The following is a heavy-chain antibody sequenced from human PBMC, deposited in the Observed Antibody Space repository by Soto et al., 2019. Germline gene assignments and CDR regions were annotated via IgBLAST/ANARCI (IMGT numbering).Heavy chain of an antibody. Sequence: NPSETLSLTCTVSGYSISSGDHWAWIRQPPGKGLEWLGSVHYSGNTYYNPSLKSRLTISVDKSKNQFSLNLSSVTAADTAVYYWARQDRVLAEGRWFDPWGQGTLVTVSS. J-gene: IGHJ5*02. CDR1: GYSISSGDH. CDR2: VHYSGNT. D-gene: IGHD3-10*01. V-gene: IGHV4-38-2*02. CDR3: ARQDRVLAEGRWFDP.